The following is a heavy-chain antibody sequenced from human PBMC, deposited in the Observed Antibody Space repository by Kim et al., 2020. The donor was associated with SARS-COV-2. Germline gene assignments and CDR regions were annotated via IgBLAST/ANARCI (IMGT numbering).Heavy chain of an antibody. V-gene: IGHV1-69*13. D-gene: IGHD3-22*01. CDR3: ARGSYYYDSSGRGTYYFDY. J-gene: IGHJ4*02. CDR1: GGTFSSYA. CDR2: IIPIFGTA. Sequence: SVKVSCKASGGTFSSYAISWVRQAPGQGLEWMGGIIPIFGTANYAQKFQGRVTITADESTSTAYMELSSLSSEDTAVYYCARGSYYYDSSGRGTYYFDYWGQGTLVTVSS.